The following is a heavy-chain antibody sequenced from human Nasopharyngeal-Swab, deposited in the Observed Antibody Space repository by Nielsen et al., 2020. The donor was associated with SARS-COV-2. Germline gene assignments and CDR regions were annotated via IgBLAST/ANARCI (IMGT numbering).Heavy chain of an antibody. J-gene: IGHJ3*02. V-gene: IGHV3-7*01. CDR2: IKQDGSEK. Sequence: VREAPGKGLEWVANIKQDGSEKYYVDPVKGRFTISRDNAKNSLYLQMNSLRAEDTAVYYCARGGLVGATTGFDIWGQGTMVTVSS. CDR3: ARGGLVGATTGFDI. D-gene: IGHD1-26*01.